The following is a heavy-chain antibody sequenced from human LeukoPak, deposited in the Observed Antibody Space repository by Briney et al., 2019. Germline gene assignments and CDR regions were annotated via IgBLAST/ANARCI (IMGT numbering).Heavy chain of an antibody. Sequence: TGGSLRLSCAASGFTVSSNYISWVRQAPGKGLEWVSVVYSGGSTYYADSVKGRFTISRDNSKNTLYLQMNSLRAEDTAVYYCARETIAVAGTDAFDIWGQGTMVTVSS. CDR2: VYSGGST. V-gene: IGHV3-53*01. D-gene: IGHD6-19*01. CDR1: GFTVSSNY. J-gene: IGHJ3*02. CDR3: ARETIAVAGTDAFDI.